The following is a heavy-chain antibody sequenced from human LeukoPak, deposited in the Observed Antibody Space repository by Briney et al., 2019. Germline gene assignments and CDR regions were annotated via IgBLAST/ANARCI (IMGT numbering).Heavy chain of an antibody. J-gene: IGHJ3*02. CDR2: IYSGGST. D-gene: IGHD3-3*01. Sequence: PGGSLRLSCAASGFTVSSNYMSWVRQAPGKGLEWVSVIYSGGSTYYADSVKGRFTISRDNSKNTLYLQMNSLRAEDTAVYYCARTWNYDFWNGRDAFDIWGQGTMVTVSS. CDR3: ARTWNYDFWNGRDAFDI. V-gene: IGHV3-53*01. CDR1: GFTVSSNY.